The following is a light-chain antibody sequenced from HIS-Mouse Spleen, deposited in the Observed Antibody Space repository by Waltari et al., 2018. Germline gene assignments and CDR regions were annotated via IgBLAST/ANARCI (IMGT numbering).Light chain of an antibody. V-gene: IGLV3-10*01. J-gene: IGLJ2*01. CDR2: EDS. Sequence: SYELTQPPSVSVSPGQTARITCSGDALPKKYAYWYQQKSGQAPVLVIYEDSKRPSGIPERFSGYRSGTMATLTISGAQVEDEADYYCYSTDSSGNHRVFGGGTKLTVL. CDR3: YSTDSSGNHRV. CDR1: ALPKKY.